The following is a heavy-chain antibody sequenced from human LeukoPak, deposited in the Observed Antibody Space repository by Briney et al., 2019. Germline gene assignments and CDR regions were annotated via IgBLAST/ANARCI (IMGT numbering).Heavy chain of an antibody. D-gene: IGHD6-6*01. Sequence: GGSLRLSCAASGFTFSSYDMHWVRQATGKGLEWVSAIGTAGDTYYPGSVKGRFTISRENAKNSLYLQMNSLRAGDTAVYYCARAKSSARRYYYYYGMDVWGQGTTVTVSS. CDR3: ARAKSSARRYYYYYGMDV. CDR2: IGTAGDT. J-gene: IGHJ6*02. CDR1: GFTFSSYD. V-gene: IGHV3-13*01.